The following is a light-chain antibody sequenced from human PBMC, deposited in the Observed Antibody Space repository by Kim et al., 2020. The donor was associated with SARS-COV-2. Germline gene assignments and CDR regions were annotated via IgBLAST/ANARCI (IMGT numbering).Light chain of an antibody. J-gene: IGKJ4*01. CDR2: DAS. CDR1: QGISSA. V-gene: IGKV1-13*02. CDR3: QQFKSYPLT. Sequence: AIQLTQSPSSLSASVGDRVTITCRASQGISSAVAWYQQKPGKPPKFLIYDASSLESGVPSRFSGSGSGTDFTLTISSLQPEDFATYYCQQFKSYPLTFGGGTKVDIK.